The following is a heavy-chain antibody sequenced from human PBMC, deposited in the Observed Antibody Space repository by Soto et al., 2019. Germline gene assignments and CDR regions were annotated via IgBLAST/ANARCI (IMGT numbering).Heavy chain of an antibody. CDR1: GFTFSSYS. Sequence: GGSLRLSCAASGFTFSSYSMNWVRQAPGKGLEWVSSISSSSSYIYYADSVKGRFTISRDNAKNSLYLQMNSLRAEDTAVYYCARDRLSVHAFDIWGQGTMVTVS. CDR3: ARDRLSVHAFDI. D-gene: IGHD3-3*02. J-gene: IGHJ3*02. CDR2: ISSSSSYI. V-gene: IGHV3-21*01.